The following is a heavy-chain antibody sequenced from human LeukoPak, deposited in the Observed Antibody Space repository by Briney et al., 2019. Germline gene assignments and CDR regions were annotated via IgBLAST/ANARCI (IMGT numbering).Heavy chain of an antibody. CDR2: IHINNST. V-gene: IGHV3-66*01. Sequence: GGSLRLSCAASGFIVSSNDMSWVRRAPGKGLEWVSIIHINNSTYYGDSVKGRFTISRGNSKNMLYLQMNSLRAEDTAVYYCARDMFDSGAVASRGGWWNWGQGTLVTVSS. J-gene: IGHJ4*02. D-gene: IGHD6-19*01. CDR1: GFIVSSND. CDR3: ARDMFDSGAVASRGGWWN.